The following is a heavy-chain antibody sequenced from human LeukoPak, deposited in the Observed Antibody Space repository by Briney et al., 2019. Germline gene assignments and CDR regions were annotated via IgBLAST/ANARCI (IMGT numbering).Heavy chain of an antibody. CDR2: IYYSGST. CDR3: ARGIPLFDY. Sequence: PSETLSLTCTVSGGSISSSSYYWGWIRQPPGEGLEWIGSIYYSGSTYYNPSLKSRVTISVDTSKNQFSLKLSSVTAADTAVYYCARGIPLFDYWGQGTLVTVSS. V-gene: IGHV4-39*01. J-gene: IGHJ4*02. CDR1: GGSISSSSYY. D-gene: IGHD2-2*02.